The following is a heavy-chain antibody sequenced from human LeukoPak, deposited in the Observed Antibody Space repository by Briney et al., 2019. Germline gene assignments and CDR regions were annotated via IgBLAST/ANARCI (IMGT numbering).Heavy chain of an antibody. V-gene: IGHV3-33*01. D-gene: IGHD4-17*01. CDR3: ARDSDMVAPDYGDYAQNLDY. CDR2: IWHDGSNK. J-gene: IGHJ4*02. CDR1: GFTFSSYG. Sequence: PGGSLRLSCAASGFTFSSYGMHWVRQAPGKGLEWVAVIWHDGSNKYYADSVKGRFTISRDNSKNTLYLQMNSLRAEDTAVYYCARDSDMVAPDYGDYAQNLDYWGQGTLVTVSS.